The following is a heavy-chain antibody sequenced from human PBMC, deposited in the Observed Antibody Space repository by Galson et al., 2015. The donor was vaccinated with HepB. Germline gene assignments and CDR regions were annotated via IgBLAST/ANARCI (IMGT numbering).Heavy chain of an antibody. D-gene: IGHD5-24*01. CDR2: TKEDESEK. CDR3: ARQSGRWLQLALDY. V-gene: IGHV3-7*04. Sequence: SLRLSCAAAGFTFSGYWMTWVRQAPGKGLEWVANTKEDESEKYYVDSVKGRFTISRDNAKNSLYLQMNSLRAEDTAVYYCARQSGRWLQLALDYWGQGTLVTVSS. J-gene: IGHJ4*02. CDR1: GFTFSGYW.